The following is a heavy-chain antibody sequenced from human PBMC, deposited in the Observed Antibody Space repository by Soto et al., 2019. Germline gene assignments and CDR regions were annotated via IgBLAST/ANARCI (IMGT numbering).Heavy chain of an antibody. D-gene: IGHD3-9*01. V-gene: IGHV3-30-3*01. Sequence: QVQLVESGGGVVQPGRSLRLSCAASGFTFSSYAMHWVRQAPGKGLEWVAVISYDGSNKYYADSVKGRFTISRDNSKNTLYLQMNSLRAEDTAVYYCARDVTYYDILTGYTIDYWGQGTLVTVSS. CDR1: GFTFSSYA. CDR3: ARDVTYYDILTGYTIDY. J-gene: IGHJ4*02. CDR2: ISYDGSNK.